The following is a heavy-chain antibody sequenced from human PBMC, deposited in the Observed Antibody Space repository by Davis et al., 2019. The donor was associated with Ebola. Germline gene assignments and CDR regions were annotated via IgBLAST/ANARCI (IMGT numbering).Heavy chain of an antibody. J-gene: IGHJ6*02. CDR3: ARVRLYDFRGGMDV. V-gene: IGHV3-23*01. CDR1: GFTFSSYA. Sequence: GESLKISCAASGFTFSSYAMSWVRQAPGKGLEWVSAISGSGGSTYYADSVKGRFTISRDNSKNTLYLQMNSLRAEDTAVYYCARVRLYDFRGGMDVWGQGTTVTVSS. D-gene: IGHD3-3*01. CDR2: ISGSGGST.